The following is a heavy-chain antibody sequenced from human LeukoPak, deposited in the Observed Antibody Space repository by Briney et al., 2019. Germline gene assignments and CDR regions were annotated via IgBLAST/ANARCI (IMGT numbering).Heavy chain of an antibody. CDR1: GYTFTSYD. D-gene: IGHD3-22*01. V-gene: IGHV1-2*02. CDR2: INPNSGGT. J-gene: IGHJ4*02. CDR3: ASGNYSSLYYHFDY. Sequence: ASVKVSCKASGYTFTSYDINWVRQATGQGLEWMGWINPNSGGTNYAQKFQGRVTMTRDTSISTAYMELSRLRSDDTAVYYCASGNYSSLYYHFDYWGQGTLVTVSS.